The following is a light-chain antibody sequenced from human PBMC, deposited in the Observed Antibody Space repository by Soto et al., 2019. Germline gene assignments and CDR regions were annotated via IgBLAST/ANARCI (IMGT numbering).Light chain of an antibody. CDR1: SSDVGGYNY. CDR2: DVS. Sequence: QSVLTQPASVSGSPGQSVTISCTGTSSDVGGYNYVSWYQQHPGKAPKLMIYDVSNRSSGVSNRFSGSKSGNTASLTISRHQAEDEDDYYCSSYTSSSPLVFGGGTKLTVL. V-gene: IGLV2-14*01. J-gene: IGLJ3*02. CDR3: SSYTSSSPLV.